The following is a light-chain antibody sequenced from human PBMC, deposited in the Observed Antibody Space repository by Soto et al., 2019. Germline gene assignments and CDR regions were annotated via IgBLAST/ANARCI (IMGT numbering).Light chain of an antibody. CDR3: QQYYSYPHT. CDR1: QGISSY. J-gene: IGKJ3*01. Sequence: AILITQSPSSLSASTGDRVTITCRASQGISSYLAWYQQKPGKAPKLLIYAASTLQSGVPSRFSGSGSGTDFTLTISCLQSEDFATYYCQQYYSYPHTFGPGTKVDIK. V-gene: IGKV1-8*01. CDR2: AAS.